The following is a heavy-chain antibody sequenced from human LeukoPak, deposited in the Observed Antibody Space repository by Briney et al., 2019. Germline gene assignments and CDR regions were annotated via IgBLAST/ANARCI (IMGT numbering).Heavy chain of an antibody. J-gene: IGHJ4*02. CDR2: NNTNTGNP. CDR3: ARVSSVVVPAATGFDY. Sequence: ASVKVSCKASGYTFTSYAMNWVRQAPGQGLEWMGWNNTNTGNPTYAQGFTGRFVFSLDTSVSTAYLQISSLKAEDTAVYYCARVSSVVVPAATGFDYWGQGTLVTVSS. V-gene: IGHV7-4-1*02. CDR1: GYTFTSYA. D-gene: IGHD2-2*01.